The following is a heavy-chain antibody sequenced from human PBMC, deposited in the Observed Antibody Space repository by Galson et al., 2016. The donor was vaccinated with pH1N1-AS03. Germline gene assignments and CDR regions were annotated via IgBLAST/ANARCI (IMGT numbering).Heavy chain of an antibody. CDR2: IWNDGGTT. D-gene: IGHD3-22*01. Sequence: SLRLSCAASGFTFSNYGMRWVRQAPGKGLEWMAVIWNDGGTTYYADSVKGRFTISRDKSKNTLYLQMNSLRGEDTAVYYCVRENDSSGYYPVFWGRGTLVTVSS. J-gene: IGHJ4*02. V-gene: IGHV3-33*01. CDR3: VRENDSSGYYPVF. CDR1: GFTFSNYG.